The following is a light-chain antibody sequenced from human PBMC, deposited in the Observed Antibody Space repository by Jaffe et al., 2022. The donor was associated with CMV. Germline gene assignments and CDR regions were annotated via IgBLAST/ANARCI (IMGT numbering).Light chain of an antibody. CDR1: KLGDNY. V-gene: IGLV3-1*01. Sequence: SFELTQPPSVSVSPGQTASIACSGDKLGDNYASWYQQKPGQSPVLVIYQDVKRPSGIPERFSGSNSGNTATLTISGTQAMDEADYYCQAWDSSTPYVFGTGTKVTVL. J-gene: IGLJ1*01. CDR3: QAWDSSTPYV. CDR2: QDV.